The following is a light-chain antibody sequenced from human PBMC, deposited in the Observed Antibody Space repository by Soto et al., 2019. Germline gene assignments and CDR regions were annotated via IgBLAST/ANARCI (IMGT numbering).Light chain of an antibody. V-gene: IGKV3-15*01. Sequence: EIVMTQSPATLPVSPGERATLSCRASQSVSSNLAWYQQKPGQAPRLLIYGASNRATGIPARFSGSGSGTEFTLTISRLQSEDFAVYYCQQYNNWPPWTFGKGTQVEIK. J-gene: IGKJ1*01. CDR3: QQYNNWPPWT. CDR2: GAS. CDR1: QSVSSN.